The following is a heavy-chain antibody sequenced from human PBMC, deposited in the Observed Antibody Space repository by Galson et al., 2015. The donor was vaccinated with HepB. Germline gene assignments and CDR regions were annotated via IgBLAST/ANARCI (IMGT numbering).Heavy chain of an antibody. CDR1: GFNFGNHA. CDR3: VKGPGIAVAKRYFDY. J-gene: IGHJ4*02. V-gene: IGHV3-9*01. Sequence: SLRLSCAASGFNFGNHAMHWVRQAPGKGLEWVSGISWNNGDIGYADSVEGRFTISRDNAKNSLYLQMNSLRVEDTALYYCVKGPGIAVAKRYFDYCGQGTLVTVSS. CDR2: ISWNNGDI. D-gene: IGHD6-19*01.